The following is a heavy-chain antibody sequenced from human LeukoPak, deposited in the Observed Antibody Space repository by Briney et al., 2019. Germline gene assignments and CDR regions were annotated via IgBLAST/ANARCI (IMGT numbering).Heavy chain of an antibody. CDR1: GFTFSSYS. V-gene: IGHV3-21*01. CDR2: ISSSSSYI. Sequence: GGSLRLSCAASGFTFSSYSMNWVRQAPGKGLEWVSSISSSSSYIYYADSVKGRFTISRDNSKNTLYLQMNSLRAEDTAVYYCARAQWLVHRATYYFDYWGQGTLVTVSS. CDR3: ARAQWLVHRATYYFDY. J-gene: IGHJ4*02. D-gene: IGHD6-19*01.